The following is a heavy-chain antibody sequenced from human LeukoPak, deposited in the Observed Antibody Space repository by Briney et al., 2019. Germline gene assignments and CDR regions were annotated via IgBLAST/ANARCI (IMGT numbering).Heavy chain of an antibody. CDR1: GFTFSSYA. V-gene: IGHV3-23*01. Sequence: GGSLRLSCAASGFTFSSYAMSWVRQAPGKGLEWVSAISGSGGSTYYADSVKGRFTISRDNSKNTLYLQMNSLSAEDTAVYYCAKDLSPLYYYYGMDVWGQGTTVTVSS. CDR3: AKDLSPLYYYYGMDV. CDR2: ISGSGGST. J-gene: IGHJ6*02.